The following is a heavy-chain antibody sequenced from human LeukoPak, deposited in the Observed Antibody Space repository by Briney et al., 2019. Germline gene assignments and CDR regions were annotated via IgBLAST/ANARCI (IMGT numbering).Heavy chain of an antibody. CDR2: IYYSGST. D-gene: IGHD6-19*01. CDR1: GGSISSGGYS. J-gene: IGHJ4*02. CDR3: ARVDDSSGWSRIDY. V-gene: IGHV4-30-2*05. Sequence: SETLSLTCAVSGGSISSGGYSWSWIRQPPGKGLEWIGYIYYSGSTYYNPSLKSRVTISVDTSKNQFSLKLSSVTAADTAVYYCARVDDSSGWSRIDYWGQGTLVTVSS.